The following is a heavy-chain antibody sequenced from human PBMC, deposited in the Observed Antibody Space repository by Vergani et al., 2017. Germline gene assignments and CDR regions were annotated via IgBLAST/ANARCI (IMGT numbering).Heavy chain of an antibody. J-gene: IGHJ5*02. V-gene: IGHV4-61*05. Sequence: QLQLQQSGPGLVKPSETLSLTCTVSGYSISTSNYYWGWIRQPPGKGLEWIGSIHYSENTNYNPSLKTRVTISVDTSKNQFSLTLTSVTAADTAVYYCASDTHSGQRADRWGQGILVTVTS. D-gene: IGHD6-19*01. CDR2: IHYSENT. CDR3: ASDTHSGQRADR. CDR1: GYSISTSNYY.